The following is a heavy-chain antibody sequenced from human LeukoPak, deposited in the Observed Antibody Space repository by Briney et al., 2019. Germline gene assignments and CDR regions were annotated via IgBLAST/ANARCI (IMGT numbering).Heavy chain of an antibody. CDR3: AKEEIAVAGRLGMDL. CDR1: GFTVSSNY. D-gene: IGHD6-19*01. Sequence: PSGGSLRLSCAASGFTVSSNYMSWVRQAPGKGLEWVSVIYSGGSTYYADSVKGRFTISRDNSKNTLYLQMNSLRAEDTAVYYCAKEEIAVAGRLGMDLWGQGTLVTVSS. CDR2: IYSGGST. V-gene: IGHV3-53*01. J-gene: IGHJ4*02.